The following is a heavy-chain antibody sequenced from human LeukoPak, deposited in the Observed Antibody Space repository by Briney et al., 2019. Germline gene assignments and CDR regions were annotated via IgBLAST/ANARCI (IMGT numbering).Heavy chain of an antibody. V-gene: IGHV1-2*02. CDR3: ARLDGVADGWAFDI. CDR2: INPNSGGT. CDR1: GYTFTSYG. J-gene: IGHJ3*02. D-gene: IGHD1-1*01. Sequence: ASVTVSCTASGYTFTSYGISWVRQAPGQGLEWMGWINPNSGGTNYAQKFQGRVTMTRDTSISTGYMELGRLRSDDTAVYYCARLDGVADGWAFDIWGQGTMVTVSS.